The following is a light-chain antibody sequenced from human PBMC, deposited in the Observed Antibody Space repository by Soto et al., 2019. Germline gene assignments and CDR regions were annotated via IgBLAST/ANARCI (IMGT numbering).Light chain of an antibody. J-gene: IGLJ1*01. Sequence: QSVLTQPPSVSGAPGQRVTISCTGSSSNIGAGYDVHWYQQLPGTAPKLLIYGNRNRPSGVPDRFSGSKSGTSASLAITGPQVEDGANYYGRSIDSSLSIFFFGIGTKVPV. CDR1: SSNIGAGYD. V-gene: IGLV1-40*01. CDR2: GNR. CDR3: RSIDSSLSIFF.